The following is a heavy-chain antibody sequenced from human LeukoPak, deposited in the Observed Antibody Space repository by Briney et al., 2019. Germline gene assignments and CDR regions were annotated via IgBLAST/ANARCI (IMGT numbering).Heavy chain of an antibody. CDR1: GFIFSNYW. Sequence: PGGSLRLSCVTSGFIFSNYWMNWVRQAPGKGLEWVANIKQDGSETYYVDSVKGRFTISRDNAKNSLFLQMNSLRAEDTAIYYCVSAIRGSPIDYWGQGTLVSVPS. CDR3: VSAIRGSPIDY. CDR2: IKQDGSET. D-gene: IGHD3-10*01. V-gene: IGHV3-7*01. J-gene: IGHJ4*02.